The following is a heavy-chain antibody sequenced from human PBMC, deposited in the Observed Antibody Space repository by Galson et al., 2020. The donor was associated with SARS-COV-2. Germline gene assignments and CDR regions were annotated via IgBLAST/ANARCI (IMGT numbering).Heavy chain of an antibody. CDR1: GGSISSGGYY. CDR2: IYYSGST. J-gene: IGHJ6*02. CDR3: ARDVFRAAAGTPSYSYYYGMDV. V-gene: IGHV4-31*03. D-gene: IGHD6-13*01. Sequence: SETLSLTCTVSGGSISSGGYYWSWIRQHPGKGLEWIGYIYYSGSTYYNPSLKSRVTISVDTSKNQFSLKLSSVTAADTAVYYCARDVFRAAAGTPSYSYYYGMDVWGQGTTVTVSS.